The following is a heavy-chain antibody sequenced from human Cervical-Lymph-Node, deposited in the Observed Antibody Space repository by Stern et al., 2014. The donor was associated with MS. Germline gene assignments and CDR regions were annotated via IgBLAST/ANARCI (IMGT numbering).Heavy chain of an antibody. V-gene: IGHV1-46*01. CDR3: ARATAVGRRFDY. CDR1: GYSFTSYY. D-gene: IGHD2-21*02. CDR2: INPSGGST. Sequence: QVQLVQSGAEVKKPGASVKVSCKASGYSFTSYYMHWVRQAPGQGLEWMGVINPSGGSTNYAQKFQGTITMTRDTSTSTVYMEVSSLRSEDTAVYYCARATAVGRRFDYWGQGTLVTVSS. J-gene: IGHJ4*02.